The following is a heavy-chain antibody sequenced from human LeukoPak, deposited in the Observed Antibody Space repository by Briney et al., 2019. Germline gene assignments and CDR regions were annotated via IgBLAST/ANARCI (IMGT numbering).Heavy chain of an antibody. D-gene: IGHD6-19*01. CDR1: GYSFTSHY. V-gene: IGHV1-46*01. J-gene: IGHJ6*03. CDR2: INPSGGST. Sequence: ASVKVSCKASGYSFTSHYMHWVRQAPGQGLEWMGIINPSGGSTSYAQKFQGRVTMTRDTSISTAYMEMSRLRSDDTAVYYCARGGWPLYYYYMDVWGKGTTVTVSS. CDR3: ARGGWPLYYYYMDV.